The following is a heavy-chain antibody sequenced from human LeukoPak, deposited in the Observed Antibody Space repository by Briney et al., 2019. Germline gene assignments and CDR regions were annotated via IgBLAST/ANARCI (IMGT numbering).Heavy chain of an antibody. CDR2: MSTSGNS. CDR3: ARESGSMRWFDP. J-gene: IGHJ5*02. CDR1: GGSISGYY. Sequence: SETLSLTCTVSGGSISGYYWSWIRQPAGKGLEWIGRMSTSGNSNYIPSLVSRVTMSVNTSKNQFSLNLSSVTAADTAVYYCARESGSMRWFDPWGQGTLVTVSS. V-gene: IGHV4-4*07. D-gene: IGHD6-25*01.